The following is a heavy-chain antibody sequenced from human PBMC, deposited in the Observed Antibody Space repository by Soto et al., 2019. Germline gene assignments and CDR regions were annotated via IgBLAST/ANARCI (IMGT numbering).Heavy chain of an antibody. CDR1: GGSISSSSYY. Sequence: SETLSLTCTVSGGSISSSSYYWGWIRQPPGKGLEWIGSIYYSGSTYYNPSLKSRVTISVDTSKNQFSLKLSSVTAADTAVYYCARLVKIRGAYYYYMDVWGKGTTVTVSS. D-gene: IGHD3-10*01. V-gene: IGHV4-39*01. CDR3: ARLVKIRGAYYYYMDV. CDR2: IYYSGST. J-gene: IGHJ6*03.